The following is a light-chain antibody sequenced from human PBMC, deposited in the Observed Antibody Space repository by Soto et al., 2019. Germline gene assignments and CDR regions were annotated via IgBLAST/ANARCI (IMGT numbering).Light chain of an antibody. V-gene: IGKV1-5*03. CDR2: KAS. J-gene: IGKJ2*01. CDR3: QQYSSYSYT. CDR1: QSISNW. Sequence: DIQMTQSPSTLSASVGDRVTIPCRASQSISNWLAWYQQKPGKAPKLLIYKASSLQSGGPSRFSGSGSGTEFALTISSLQQDDGATYYCQQYSSYSYTFGQGTNLEIK.